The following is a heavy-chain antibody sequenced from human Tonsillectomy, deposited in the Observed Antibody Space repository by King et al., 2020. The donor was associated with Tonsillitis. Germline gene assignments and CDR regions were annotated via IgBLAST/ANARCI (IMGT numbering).Heavy chain of an antibody. J-gene: IGHJ4*02. CDR1: GYTFSDYP. CDR3: ARDDNSGWYTLY. Sequence: VQLVESGGGLVQPGGSLRLFCAASGYTFSDYPMNWVRQAPGKGLEWLSYINRDSKSIYYADSVKGRFTISRDNAKNSLYLQMNSLRAEDTAIYYCARDDNSGWYTLYWGRGTLVTVSS. D-gene: IGHD6-19*01. V-gene: IGHV3-48*04. CDR2: INRDSKSI.